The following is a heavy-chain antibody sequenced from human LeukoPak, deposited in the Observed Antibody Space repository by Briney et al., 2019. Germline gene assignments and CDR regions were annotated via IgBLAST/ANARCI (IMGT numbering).Heavy chain of an antibody. J-gene: IGHJ4*02. CDR2: NYPGDSDT. CDR3: ARTSGALYSYFDY. Sequence: GESLKISCKGSGYSFATYWIGWVRQMPGKGLEWMGINYPGDSDTTYSPSFQGQVTMSADKSISTAYLQWSSLKASDTAMYYCARTSGALYSYFDYWGQGTLVTVSS. V-gene: IGHV5-51*01. CDR1: GYSFATYW. D-gene: IGHD3-16*01.